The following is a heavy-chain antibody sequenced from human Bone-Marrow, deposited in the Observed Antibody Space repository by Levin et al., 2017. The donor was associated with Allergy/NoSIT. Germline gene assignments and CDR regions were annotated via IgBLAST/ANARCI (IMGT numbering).Heavy chain of an antibody. V-gene: IGHV1-18*01. CDR1: GYTFTNYA. CDR2: TSAYNGHT. Sequence: ASVKVSCKASGYTFTNYAFTWVRQAPGQGLEWMGWTSAYNGHTIYAQKFQGRVSMTTDTPTTTAYMELNSLRSDDTALYYCARAFAGGGDYWGQGTQVTVSS. CDR3: ARAFAGGGDY. D-gene: IGHD3-16*01. J-gene: IGHJ4*02.